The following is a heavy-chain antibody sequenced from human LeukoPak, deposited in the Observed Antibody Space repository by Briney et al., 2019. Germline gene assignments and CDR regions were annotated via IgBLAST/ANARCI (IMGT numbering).Heavy chain of an antibody. CDR1: GGSFSGYY. V-gene: IGHV4-34*01. CDR3: ARLPHYYYYYYMDV. Sequence: SETLSLTCAVYGGSFSGYYWSWIRQPPGKGLEWIGEINHSGSTNYNPSLKSRVTISVDTSKNQFSLKLSSVTAADTAVYYCARLPHYYYYYYMDVWGKGTTVTISS. CDR2: INHSGST. J-gene: IGHJ6*03.